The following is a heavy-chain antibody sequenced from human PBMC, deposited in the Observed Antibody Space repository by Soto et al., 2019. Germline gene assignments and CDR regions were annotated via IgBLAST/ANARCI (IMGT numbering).Heavy chain of an antibody. D-gene: IGHD2-15*01. Sequence: QVQLVQSGAEVKKPGASVKVSCKASGYTFTSYAMHWVRQAPGQRLEWTGWINAGNGNTKYSQKFQGRFTITRDTSASTAYLELSSLRSEVTAVYYCARGPGGPDGPGDYWGQGTLVTVSS. CDR1: GYTFTSYA. V-gene: IGHV1-3*01. CDR3: ARGPGGPDGPGDY. CDR2: INAGNGNT. J-gene: IGHJ4*02.